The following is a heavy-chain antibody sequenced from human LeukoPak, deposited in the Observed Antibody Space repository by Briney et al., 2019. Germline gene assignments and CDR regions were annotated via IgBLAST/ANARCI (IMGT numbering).Heavy chain of an antibody. D-gene: IGHD6-19*01. CDR2: IYHSGST. CDR1: GYSISSGYY. V-gene: IGHV4-38-2*02. CDR3: ARDNSSGWYGAVGY. Sequence: SETLSLTCTVSGYSISSGYYWGWIRQPPGKGLEWIGSIYHSGSTYYNPSLKSRVTISVDTSKNQFSLKLSSVTAADTAVYYCARDNSSGWYGAVGYWGQGTLVTVSS. J-gene: IGHJ4*02.